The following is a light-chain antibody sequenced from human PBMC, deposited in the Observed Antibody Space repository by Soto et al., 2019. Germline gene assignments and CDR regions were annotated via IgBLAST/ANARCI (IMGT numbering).Light chain of an antibody. J-gene: IGLJ2*01. CDR3: LLVYSGIVV. Sequence: QAVVTQEPSLTVSPGGTVTLTCGSSTGAVTNGHYPYWFQQKPGQAPKTLIYDTTNKHSWSPARFSGSLLGGKAALTLSGAQPEDEADYYCLLVYSGIVVFGGGTKRTVL. V-gene: IGLV7-46*01. CDR2: DTT. CDR1: TGAVTNGHY.